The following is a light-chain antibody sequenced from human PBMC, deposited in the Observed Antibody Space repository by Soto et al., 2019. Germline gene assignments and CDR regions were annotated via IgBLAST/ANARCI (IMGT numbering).Light chain of an antibody. V-gene: IGKV1-27*01. CDR3: QRYNNAPRT. J-gene: IGKJ1*01. CDR1: QGISNY. CDR2: AAS. Sequence: DIQMTQSPSSLSGSVGDSVTITCRASQGISNYLAWYQQRPGKAPTLLIYAASTLQSGVPSRCSGSGSGTDFTRTSSSLQPEDVATYYCQRYNNAPRTFGQGTKVEI.